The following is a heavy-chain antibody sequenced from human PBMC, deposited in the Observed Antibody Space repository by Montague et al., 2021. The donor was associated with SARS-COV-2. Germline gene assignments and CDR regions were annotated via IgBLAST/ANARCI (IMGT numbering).Heavy chain of an antibody. CDR3: ASKASRGITIFGVVTASYYFDY. D-gene: IGHD3-3*01. V-gene: IGHV4-39*01. J-gene: IGHJ4*02. Sequence: SETLSLTCTLSGGSISSSSYYWGWIRQPPGKGLEWIGSIYYSGSTYYXPSLKSRVTISVDTSKNQFSLKLSSVTAADTAVYYCASKASRGITIFGVVTASYYFDYWGQGTLVTVSS. CDR2: IYYSGST. CDR1: GGSISSSSYY.